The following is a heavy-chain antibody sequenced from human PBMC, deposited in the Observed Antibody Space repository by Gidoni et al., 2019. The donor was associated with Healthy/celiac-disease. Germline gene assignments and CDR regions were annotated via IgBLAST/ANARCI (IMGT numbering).Heavy chain of an antibody. J-gene: IGHJ4*02. CDR3: ARAPRGAVIPCDY. Sequence: LHPGKGLEWIGYIYYSGSTYYNPSLKSRVTISVDTSKNQFSLKLSSVTAEDTAVYYGARAPRGAVIPCDYWGQGTLVTVSS. CDR2: IYYSGST. D-gene: IGHD2-21*01. V-gene: IGHV4-31*02.